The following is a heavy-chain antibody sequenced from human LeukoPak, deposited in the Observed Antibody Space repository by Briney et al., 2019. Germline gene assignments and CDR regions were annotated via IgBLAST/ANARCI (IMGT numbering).Heavy chain of an antibody. CDR3: ARRMWFGELYYFDY. D-gene: IGHD3-10*01. V-gene: IGHV4-39*01. Sequence: KPSETLSLTCTVSGGSISSSSYYWGWIRQPPGRGLEWTGRIYYSGSTYYNPSLKSRVTISVDTSKNQFSLKLSSVTAADTAVYYCARRMWFGELYYFDYWGQGTLVTVSS. CDR2: IYYSGST. J-gene: IGHJ4*02. CDR1: GGSISSSSYY.